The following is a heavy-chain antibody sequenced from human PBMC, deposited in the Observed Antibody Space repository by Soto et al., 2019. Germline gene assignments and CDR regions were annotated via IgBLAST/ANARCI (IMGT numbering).Heavy chain of an antibody. D-gene: IGHD3-10*01. CDR1: GFTFSNYV. Sequence: QVQLVESGGGVVQPGRSLRLSCAASGFTFSNYVMHWVRQAPGKGLEWVAVISFDGDNIYYADSVEGRFTISRDNSKNTLFLQMNSLKVEDTAVYYCARDPPLREDSIMVWRLEYWGQGTLVTVFS. J-gene: IGHJ4*02. CDR3: ARDPPLREDSIMVWRLEY. CDR2: ISFDGDNI. V-gene: IGHV3-30-3*01.